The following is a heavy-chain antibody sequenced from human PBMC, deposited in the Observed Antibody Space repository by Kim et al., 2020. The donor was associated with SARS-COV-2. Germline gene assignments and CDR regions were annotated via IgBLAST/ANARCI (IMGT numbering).Heavy chain of an antibody. Sequence: TYSAHSVGARFTISREHSKNTLSLQMNGLRAEDTALYYCAKTGQLDYWGQGTLVTVSS. J-gene: IGHJ4*02. CDR2: T. V-gene: IGHV3-23*01. CDR3: AKTGQLDY. D-gene: IGHD6-13*01.